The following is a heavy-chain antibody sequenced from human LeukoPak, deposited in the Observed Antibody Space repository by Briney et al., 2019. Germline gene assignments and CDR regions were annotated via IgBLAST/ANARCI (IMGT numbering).Heavy chain of an antibody. J-gene: IGHJ5*02. CDR2: IYYSGST. V-gene: IGHV4-59*08. D-gene: IGHD6-19*01. CDR1: GGSISSYY. Sequence: SETLSPTCTVSGGSISSYYWSWIRQPPGKGLEWIGYIYYSGSTNYNPSLKSRVTISVDTSKNQFSLKLSSVTAADTAVYYCARHVVAGNIGSFDPWGQGTLVTVSS. CDR3: ARHVVAGNIGSFDP.